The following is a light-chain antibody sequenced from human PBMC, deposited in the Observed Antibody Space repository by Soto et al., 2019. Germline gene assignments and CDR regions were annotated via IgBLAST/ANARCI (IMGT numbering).Light chain of an antibody. V-gene: IGKV3-15*01. CDR1: QSVSSN. J-gene: IGKJ1*01. CDR3: QHYNSYSEA. CDR2: GAS. Sequence: EIVRTNSPATLSLYPGDRATLSCSASQSVSSNLAWYQQKPGQAPRLLIYGASTRATGIPARFSGSGSGTEFTLTISSLQPDDFATYYCQHYNSYSEAFGQGTKVDIK.